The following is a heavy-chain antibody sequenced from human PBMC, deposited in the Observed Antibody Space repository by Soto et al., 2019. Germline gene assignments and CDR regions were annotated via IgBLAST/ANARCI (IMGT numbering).Heavy chain of an antibody. CDR3: AKEGLLPLDAFDI. V-gene: IGHV3-13*01. Sequence: EVQLVESGGGLVQPGGSLRLYCAASGFTFSIYDMHWVRETTGKGLEWVAVIGTSGDTYYAASVKGRFTIDRENAKNSGYLPMNSLSAGDTAVYYCAKEGLLPLDAFDIWGQGTMVTVSS. CDR1: GFTFSIYD. J-gene: IGHJ3*02. CDR2: IGTSGDT.